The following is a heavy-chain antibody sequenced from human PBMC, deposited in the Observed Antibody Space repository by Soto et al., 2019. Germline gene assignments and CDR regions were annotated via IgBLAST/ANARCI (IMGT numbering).Heavy chain of an antibody. D-gene: IGHD3-16*02. CDR2: LYIDDST. V-gene: IGHV3-53*01. Sequence: EVQLVESGGGLIQPGGSLRLSCEASGFNVGDKFMNWVRQAPGKGLEWVSVLYIDDSTYYADSVKGRFTISSDKSKTTLSLQMNSRRAEDTAVYYCARDIVRLGDLSLGGFDIWGQGTMVTVSA. CDR3: ARDIVRLGDLSLGGFDI. CDR1: GFNVGDKF. J-gene: IGHJ3*02.